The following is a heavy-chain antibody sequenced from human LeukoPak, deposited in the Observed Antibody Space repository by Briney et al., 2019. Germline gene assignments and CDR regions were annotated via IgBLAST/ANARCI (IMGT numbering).Heavy chain of an antibody. V-gene: IGHV4-34*01. CDR1: GGSLSNYY. J-gene: IGHJ5*02. Sequence: NPSETLSLTXAVYGGSLSNYYWSWIRQPPGKGQEWIGEINHGGSTKYNPSLKSRVTISVDMSKNQFSLELSSVTAADTAVYYCARGPASGSNFAWFDPWGQGTLVTVSS. CDR3: ARGPASGSNFAWFDP. CDR2: INHGGST. D-gene: IGHD3-10*01.